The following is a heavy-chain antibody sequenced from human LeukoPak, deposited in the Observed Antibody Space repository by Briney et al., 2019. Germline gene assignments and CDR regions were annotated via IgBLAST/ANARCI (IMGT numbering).Heavy chain of an antibody. Sequence: GGSLRLSCTASGFSFSSYGMHWVRQAPGKGLEWVAFIRYDGSDKYYADSVKGRFTISRDDSKNMLYLQMNSLRAEDTAVYYCARESQSYDSSGSTFDYWGQGTLVTVYS. J-gene: IGHJ4*02. V-gene: IGHV3-30*02. CDR1: GFSFSSYG. CDR2: IRYDGSDK. CDR3: ARESQSYDSSGSTFDY. D-gene: IGHD3-22*01.